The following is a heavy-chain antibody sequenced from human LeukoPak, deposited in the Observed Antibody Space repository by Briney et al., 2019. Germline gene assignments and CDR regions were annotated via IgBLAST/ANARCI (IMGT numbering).Heavy chain of an antibody. D-gene: IGHD2-2*01. CDR2: FSSGSST. V-gene: IGHV3-23*01. Sequence: GGSLRLSCAVSGFIFNSYAMSWVRQAPGKGLEWVSAFSSGSSTYYADSVKGRFTISRDISKNTLYLQMNSLRVEDTAVYYCAKDRPPDQLLWGPDYWGQGTLVTVSS. CDR1: GFIFNSYA. J-gene: IGHJ4*02. CDR3: AKDRPPDQLLWGPDY.